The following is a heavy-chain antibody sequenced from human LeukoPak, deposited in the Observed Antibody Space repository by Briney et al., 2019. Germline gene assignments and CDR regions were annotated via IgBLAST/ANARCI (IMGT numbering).Heavy chain of an antibody. CDR1: GFTFSNYA. J-gene: IGHJ4*02. CDR2: ICGHGISI. Sequence: GGSLRLSCEASGFTFSNYAMSWVRQAPGKGLEWVSGICGHGISIYYADSVKGRFTISRDNSKNTLYLQMNSLRAEDTAVYYCARDLSSGWTPYFDYWGQGTLVTVSS. V-gene: IGHV3-23*01. D-gene: IGHD6-19*01. CDR3: ARDLSSGWTPYFDY.